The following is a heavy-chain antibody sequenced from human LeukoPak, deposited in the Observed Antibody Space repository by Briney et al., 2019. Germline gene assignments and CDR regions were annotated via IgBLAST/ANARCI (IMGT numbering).Heavy chain of an antibody. CDR2: ISSSSSTI. Sequence: PGGSLRLSCAASGFTFSSCSMNWVRQAPGKGLEWVSYISSSSSTIYYADSVKGRFTISRDNAKNSLYLQMNSLRAEDTAVYYCARTSVPYYYMDVWGKGTTVTVSS. J-gene: IGHJ6*03. D-gene: IGHD2-2*01. V-gene: IGHV3-48*01. CDR1: GFTFSSCS. CDR3: ARTSVPYYYMDV.